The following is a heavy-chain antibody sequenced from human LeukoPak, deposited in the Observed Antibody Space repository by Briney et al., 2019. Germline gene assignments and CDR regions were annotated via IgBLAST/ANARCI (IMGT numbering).Heavy chain of an antibody. CDR2: MSYDGSHK. Sequence: GGSLRLSCAASGFKFSSYGMHWVRQAPGKGLEWVAVMSYDGSHKYYADSVKGRFTISRDNSKNTLYLQMNSLRTEDTAVYYCATGILSGSRFDYWGQGTLVTVSS. V-gene: IGHV3-30*03. J-gene: IGHJ4*02. CDR1: GFKFSSYG. D-gene: IGHD1-26*01. CDR3: ATGILSGSRFDY.